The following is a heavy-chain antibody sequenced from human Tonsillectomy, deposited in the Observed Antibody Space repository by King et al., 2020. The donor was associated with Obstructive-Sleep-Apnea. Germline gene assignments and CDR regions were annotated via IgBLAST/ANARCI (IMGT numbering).Heavy chain of an antibody. CDR2: IYYSGST. Sequence: QLQESGPGLVKPSETLSLTCTVSGGSISTYYWSWIRQPPGKGLEWIGYIYYSGSTSYNPSLKSRVTMSVDTSKNQFSLNLTSVTAADTAVYYCARGDYYYYGMDVWGQGTTVTVSS. CDR3: ARGDYYYYGMDV. CDR1: GGSISTYY. V-gene: IGHV4-59*08. J-gene: IGHJ6*02.